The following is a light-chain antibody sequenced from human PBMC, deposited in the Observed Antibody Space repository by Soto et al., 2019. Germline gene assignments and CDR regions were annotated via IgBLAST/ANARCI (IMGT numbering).Light chain of an antibody. V-gene: IGKV3-11*01. J-gene: IGKJ4*01. CDR3: QHRRDWPLT. CDR2: DAS. Sequence: EIVLTQSPKTLSLSPGERATLSCRASQSVDSYLAWYQQKPGQAPRLLIYDASTRAIGIPARFSGSGSGTDFSLTISSLEPEDFAVYYCQHRRDWPLTFGGGTKVEI. CDR1: QSVDSY.